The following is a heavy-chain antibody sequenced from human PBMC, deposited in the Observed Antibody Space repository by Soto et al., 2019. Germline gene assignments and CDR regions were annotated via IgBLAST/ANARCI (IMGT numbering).Heavy chain of an antibody. CDR3: ARDDCSGGSCYSDP. CDR2: ISYDGSNK. Sequence: PGGSLRLSCAASGFTFSSYAMHWVRQAPGKGLEWVAVISYDGSNKYYADSVKGRFTISRDNSKNTLYLQMNSLRAEDTAVYYCARDDCSGGSCYSDPWGQGTLVTVSS. J-gene: IGHJ5*02. V-gene: IGHV3-30-3*01. CDR1: GFTFSSYA. D-gene: IGHD2-15*01.